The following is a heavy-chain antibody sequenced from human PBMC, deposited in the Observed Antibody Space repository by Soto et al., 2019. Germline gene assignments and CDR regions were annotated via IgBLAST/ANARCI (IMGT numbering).Heavy chain of an antibody. CDR2: VNPIVSMS. CDR1: GDTFNFYS. CDR3: ASSYGSGYRAFDY. J-gene: IGHJ4*02. V-gene: IGHV1-69*02. D-gene: IGHD3-10*01. Sequence: QVQLVQSGAEVKRPGSSVKVSCKASGDTFNFYSINWVRQAPGLGLEWMGRVNPIVSMSNYAQKFQGRVTMTADKPTSTAYMELTILRSEDTAIYYCASSYGSGYRAFDYWGQGDLVTVSS.